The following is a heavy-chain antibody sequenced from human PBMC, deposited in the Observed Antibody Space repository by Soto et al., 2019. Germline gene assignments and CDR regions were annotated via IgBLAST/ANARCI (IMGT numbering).Heavy chain of an antibody. V-gene: IGHV1-8*01. Sequence: ASVKVSCKASGYTFTIYDINWVLQATGQGLEWMGWMNPNSGNTGYAQKFQGRVTMTRNTSISTAYMELSSLRSEDTAVYYCARDRRITMTHDAFDIWGQGTMVTVS. CDR3: ARDRRITMTHDAFDI. CDR2: MNPNSGNT. J-gene: IGHJ3*02. CDR1: GYTFTIYD. D-gene: IGHD3-22*01.